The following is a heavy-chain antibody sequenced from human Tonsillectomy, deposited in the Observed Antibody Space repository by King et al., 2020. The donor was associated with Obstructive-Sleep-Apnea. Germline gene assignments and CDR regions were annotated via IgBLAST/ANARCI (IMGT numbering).Heavy chain of an antibody. J-gene: IGHJ3*02. D-gene: IGHD5-12*01. Sequence: QLQESGPGLVKPSETLSLTCTVSGGSISSYFWSWIRQPPGKGLEWIAYMYYSGITNYNPSLKSRVTISIDTSKRQFSLSLSSVTAADTAVYYCARAFVSRGFTMGAFDIWGQGTMVTVSS. CDR1: GGSISSYF. V-gene: IGHV4-59*01. CDR2: MYYSGIT. CDR3: ARAFVSRGFTMGAFDI.